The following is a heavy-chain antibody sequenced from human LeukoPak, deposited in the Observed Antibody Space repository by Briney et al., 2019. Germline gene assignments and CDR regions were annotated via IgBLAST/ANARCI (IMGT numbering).Heavy chain of an antibody. J-gene: IGHJ3*02. CDR3: ERESRSDAFDI. CDR2: IYSGGST. D-gene: IGHD2-2*01. Sequence: GGSLRLSCAASGFTVSSNYMSWVRQAPGKGLDGVSVIYSGGSTYYADSVKGRFTISRDNSKNTLYVQMNSLRAEYTAVYYCERESRSDAFDIWGQGKMVTVSS. CDR1: GFTVSSNY. V-gene: IGHV3-66*01.